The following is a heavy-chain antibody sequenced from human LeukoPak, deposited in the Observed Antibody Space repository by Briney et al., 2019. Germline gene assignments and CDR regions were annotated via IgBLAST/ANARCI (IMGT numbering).Heavy chain of an antibody. CDR3: AKDLGFSGLGYAMDV. D-gene: IGHD3-10*01. CDR1: GFTFSDFA. Sequence: GGSLRLSCAASGFTFSDFAIHWVRQAPGKGLEWVAVMSYDADNKFYADSVKGRFTISRDNSKNTLYLQMNSLRAEDTAVYYCAKDLGFSGLGYAMDVWGQGTTVTVSS. V-gene: IGHV3-30-3*01. J-gene: IGHJ6*02. CDR2: MSYDADNK.